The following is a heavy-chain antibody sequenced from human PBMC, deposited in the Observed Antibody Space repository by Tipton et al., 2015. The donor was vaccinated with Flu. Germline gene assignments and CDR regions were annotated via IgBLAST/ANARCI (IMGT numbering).Heavy chain of an antibody. CDR1: GFTVSSNY. Sequence: QLVQSGGGLIQPGGSLRLSCAASGFTVSSNYMSWVRQAPGKGLEWVSVIYSGGSTYYADSVKGRFTISRDNSKNTLYLQMNSLRAEDTAVYYCAKDQAQGEGTNYDILTGYYPYYYYGMDVWGQGTTVTVSS. CDR2: IYSGGST. V-gene: IGHV3-53*01. CDR3: AKDQAQGEGTNYDILTGYYPYYYYGMDV. D-gene: IGHD3-9*01. J-gene: IGHJ6*02.